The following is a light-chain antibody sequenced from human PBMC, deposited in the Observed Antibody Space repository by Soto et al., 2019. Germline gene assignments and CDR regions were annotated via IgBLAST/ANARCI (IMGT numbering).Light chain of an antibody. CDR2: DVS. Sequence: QSVLTQPASVSGSPGQSITISCTGSSSDVGGYNYVSWYQQHPGKAPKLMIYDVSNRPSGVSNRFSGSKSGNTASLTISGLQAGDGADYYCSSYTSSNVVIFGGGTKLTVL. CDR1: SSDVGGYNY. V-gene: IGLV2-14*01. CDR3: SSYTSSNVVI. J-gene: IGLJ2*01.